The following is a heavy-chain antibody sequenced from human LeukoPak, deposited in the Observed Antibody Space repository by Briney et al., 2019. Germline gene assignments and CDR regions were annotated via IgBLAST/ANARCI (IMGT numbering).Heavy chain of an antibody. D-gene: IGHD3-22*01. Sequence: GGSLRLSCAASGFTFSSYEMNWVRQAPGKGLEWVSYISSSGSTIYYADSVKGRFTISRDNAKNSLYLQMNSLRAEDTAVYYCSGIYYDGSGYQDYWGQGTLVTVSS. CDR3: SGIYYDGSGYQDY. V-gene: IGHV3-48*03. CDR1: GFTFSSYE. CDR2: ISSSGSTI. J-gene: IGHJ4*02.